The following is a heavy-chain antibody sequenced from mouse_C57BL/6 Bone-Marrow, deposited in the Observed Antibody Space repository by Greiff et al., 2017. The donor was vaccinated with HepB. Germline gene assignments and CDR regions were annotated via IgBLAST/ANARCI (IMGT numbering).Heavy chain of an antibody. CDR2: IHPNSGST. CDR3: ALSTMVTTFAY. V-gene: IGHV1-64*01. D-gene: IGHD2-2*01. J-gene: IGHJ3*01. CDR1: GYTFTSYW. Sequence: QVQLQQPGAELVKPGASVKLSCKASGYTFTSYWMHWVKQRPGQGLAWIGMIHPNSGSTNYNEKFKSKATLTVDKSSSTAYMQLSSLTSEDSAVYYCALSTMVTTFAYWGQGTLVTVSA.